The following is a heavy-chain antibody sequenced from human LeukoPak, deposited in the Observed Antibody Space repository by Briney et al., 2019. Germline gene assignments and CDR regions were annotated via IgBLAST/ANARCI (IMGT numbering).Heavy chain of an antibody. V-gene: IGHV4-34*01. J-gene: IGHJ5*02. CDR2: INHSGST. CDR3: ARGVTIFGVVIIISWFDP. Sequence: SETLSLTCAVYGGSFSGYYWSWIRQPPGKGLEWIGEINHSGSTNYNPSLKSRVTISVDTSKNQFSLKLSSATAADTAVYYCARGVTIFGVVIIISWFDPWGQGTLVTVSS. D-gene: IGHD3-3*01. CDR1: GGSFSGYY.